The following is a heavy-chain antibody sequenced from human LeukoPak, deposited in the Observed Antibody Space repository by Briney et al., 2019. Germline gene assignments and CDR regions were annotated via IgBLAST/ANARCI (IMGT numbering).Heavy chain of an antibody. J-gene: IGHJ5*02. Sequence: SVKVSCKASGGTFSSYAISWVRQAPGQGLEWMGRIIPILGIANYAQKFQGRVTITADKSTSTAYMELSSLRSEDTAVYYCARDHPSDIVVVPAAMWDRYNWFDPWGQGTLVTVSS. CDR2: IIPILGIA. D-gene: IGHD2-2*01. CDR1: GGTFSSYA. V-gene: IGHV1-69*04. CDR3: ARDHPSDIVVVPAAMWDRYNWFDP.